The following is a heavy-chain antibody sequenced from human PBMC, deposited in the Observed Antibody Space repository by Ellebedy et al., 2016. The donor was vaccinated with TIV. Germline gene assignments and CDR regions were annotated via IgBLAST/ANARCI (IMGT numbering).Heavy chain of an antibody. Sequence: MPSETLSLTCGVSGGSISNYYWTWLRQPPGTAPEWIGDIYYSGTTSYNPSLDIRLTMSLDTSRNQFSLNLSSVTAADTALYYCARGLYGASRYYFDSWGQGILVTVSS. CDR2: IYYSGTT. D-gene: IGHD2-15*01. J-gene: IGHJ4*02. V-gene: IGHV4-59*01. CDR3: ARGLYGASRYYFDS. CDR1: GGSISNYY.